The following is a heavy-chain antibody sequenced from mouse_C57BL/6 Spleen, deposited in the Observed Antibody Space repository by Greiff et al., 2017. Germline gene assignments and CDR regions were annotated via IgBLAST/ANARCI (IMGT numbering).Heavy chain of an antibody. D-gene: IGHD2-3*01. CDR2: INPNYGTT. V-gene: IGHV1-39*01. J-gene: IGHJ3*01. CDR3: ARSPLYDGYPAWFAY. CDR1: GYSFTDYN. Sequence: EVQLQESGPELVKPGASVKISCKASGYSFTDYNMNWVKQSHGKSLEWIGVINPNYGTTSYNQKFKGKATLTVDQSSSTAYMQLNSLTSEDSAVYYCARSPLYDGYPAWFAYWGQGTLVTVSA.